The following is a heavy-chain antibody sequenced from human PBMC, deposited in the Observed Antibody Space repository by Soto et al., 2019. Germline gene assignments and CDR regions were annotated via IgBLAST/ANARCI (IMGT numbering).Heavy chain of an antibody. V-gene: IGHV4-34*01. CDR1: GGSFSGYF. D-gene: IGHD1-1*01. J-gene: IGHJ4*02. Sequence: ETLSLTCTVSGGSFSGYFWTWIRQPPGKGLEWLAEINHSGITNYNPSVESRVSMSVDTSKNQFSLRLYSVTAADTAVYYCVRGPYNYNSRYFDYWGQGTLVTVSS. CDR2: INHSGIT. CDR3: VRGPYNYNSRYFDY.